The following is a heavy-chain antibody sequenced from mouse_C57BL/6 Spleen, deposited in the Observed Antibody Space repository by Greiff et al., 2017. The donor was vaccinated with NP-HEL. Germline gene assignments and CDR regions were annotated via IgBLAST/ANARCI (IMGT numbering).Heavy chain of an antibody. D-gene: IGHD5-5*01. CDR1: GFTFSDYG. CDR2: ISSGSSTI. CDR3: ARGLPAWLAY. J-gene: IGHJ3*01. V-gene: IGHV5-17*01. Sequence: EVQGVESGGGLVKPGGSLKLSCAASGFTFSDYGMHWVRQAPEKGLEWVAYISSGSSTIYYADTVKGRFTISRDNAKNTLFLQMTSLRSEDTAMYYCARGLPAWLAYWGQGTLVTVSA.